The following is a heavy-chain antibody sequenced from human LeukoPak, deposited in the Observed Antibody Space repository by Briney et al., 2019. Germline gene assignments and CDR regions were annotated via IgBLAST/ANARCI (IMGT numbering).Heavy chain of an antibody. CDR3: ARGGTTGTHTFDY. CDR2: ISQDGNNQ. J-gene: IGHJ4*02. CDR1: GFTFSSYA. Sequence: PGGSLRLSCAASGFTFSSYAMHWARQAPGKGLEWVAVISQDGNNQYFADSVKGRATFSRDNSRNTMYLQVDSLRGEDTAVYYCARGGTTGTHTFDYWGQGTLVTVSS. D-gene: IGHD1-1*01. V-gene: IGHV3-30-3*01.